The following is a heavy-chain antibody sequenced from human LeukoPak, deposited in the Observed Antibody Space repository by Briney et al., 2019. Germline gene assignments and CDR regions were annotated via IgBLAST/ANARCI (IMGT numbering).Heavy chain of an antibody. Sequence: GGSLRLSCAASGFTFSNAWMSWVRQAPGKGLEWVGRIKSNSDGGTTDYAAPVKGRFSVSRDDSKDTLLLQMNSLKIEDTAVYYCVTVQFARTMSFDYWGQGTLVTVSS. CDR1: GFTFSNAW. CDR2: IKSNSDGGTT. D-gene: IGHD3-10*01. V-gene: IGHV3-15*01. CDR3: VTVQFARTMSFDY. J-gene: IGHJ4*02.